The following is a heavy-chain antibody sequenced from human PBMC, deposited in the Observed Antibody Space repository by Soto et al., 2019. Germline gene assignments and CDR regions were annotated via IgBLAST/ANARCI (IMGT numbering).Heavy chain of an antibody. CDR2: ISGSGGST. CDR3: AKFRLSNLGYCSSTSCYSSNGMDV. CDR1: GFTFSSYA. D-gene: IGHD2-2*01. J-gene: IGHJ6*02. Sequence: HPGGSLRLSCAASGFTFSSYAMSWVRQAPGKGLEWVSAISGSGGSTYYADSVKGRFTISRDNSKNTLYLQMNSLRAEDTAVYYCAKFRLSNLGYCSSTSCYSSNGMDVWGQGTTVTVSS. V-gene: IGHV3-23*01.